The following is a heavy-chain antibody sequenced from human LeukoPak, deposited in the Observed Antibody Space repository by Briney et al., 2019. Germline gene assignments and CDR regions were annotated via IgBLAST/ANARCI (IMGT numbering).Heavy chain of an antibody. CDR1: GDSVSSNSAA. D-gene: IGHD3-3*01. CDR3: ARVSNRDFWSGYEYIDY. J-gene: IGHJ4*02. CDR2: TYYRSKWYN. Sequence: SQTLSLTCAISGDSVSSNSAAWNWIRQSPSRGLEWLGRTYYRSKWYNDYAVSVKSRITINPDTSKNQFSLKLSSVTAADTAVYYCARVSNRDFWSGYEYIDYWGQGTLVTVSS. V-gene: IGHV6-1*01.